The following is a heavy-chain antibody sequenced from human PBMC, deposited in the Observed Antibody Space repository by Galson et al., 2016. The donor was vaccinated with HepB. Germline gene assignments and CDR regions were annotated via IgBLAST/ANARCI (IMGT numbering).Heavy chain of an antibody. CDR2: IYYSGST. Sequence: SETLSLTCSVSGGSVNSDYWSWVRRPPGKGLEWIGYIYYSGSTNYNPSLKSRITISVDSSKDQFSLKLSSVTAADTAVYYCARAALYYDFFRVDVWGQGTTVTVSS. V-gene: IGHV4-59*02. D-gene: IGHD3-3*01. CDR1: GGSVNSDY. J-gene: IGHJ6*02. CDR3: ARAALYYDFFRVDV.